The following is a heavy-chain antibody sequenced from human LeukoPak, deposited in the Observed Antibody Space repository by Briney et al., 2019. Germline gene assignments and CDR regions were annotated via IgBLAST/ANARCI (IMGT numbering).Heavy chain of an antibody. D-gene: IGHD1-26*01. Sequence: ASVKVSCKASGYTFTSYAIHWVRQAPGQKLEWMGWISAGNGNTKYSQNFQGRVTFISNTSATTAFMELSSLRSEDAAVYYCARDSGSGSNDYWGQGTLVTVSS. CDR2: ISAGNGNT. J-gene: IGHJ4*02. CDR1: GYTFTSYA. CDR3: ARDSGSGSNDY. V-gene: IGHV1-3*01.